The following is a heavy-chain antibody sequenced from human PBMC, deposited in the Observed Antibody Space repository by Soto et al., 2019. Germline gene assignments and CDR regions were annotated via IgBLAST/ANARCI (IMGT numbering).Heavy chain of an antibody. CDR2: LSYSGTT. CDR3: ARPGSTSGWFYFDS. V-gene: IGHV4-39*01. CDR1: GEPIKSDDYF. J-gene: IGHJ4*02. Sequence: QLRLQESGPGLLKPSETLSVTCSVNGEPIKSDDYFCGWIRKPPGNGLEWIGSLSYSGTTYYNPSLKRRVALSIDTSKNQFSLKWSSVAAADTAVFFFARPGSTSGWFYFDSWGQGALVLVSS. D-gene: IGHD6-19*01.